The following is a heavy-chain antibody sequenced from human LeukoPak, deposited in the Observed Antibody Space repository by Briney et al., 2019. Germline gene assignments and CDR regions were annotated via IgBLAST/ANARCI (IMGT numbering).Heavy chain of an antibody. CDR3: ARGRGITIFGIPYSFDY. CDR1: GFTFSNYY. CDR2: ISSSASAI. Sequence: PGGSLRLSCAASGFTFSNYYMSWIRQAPGQGLEWVSYISSSASAIYYADSVKGRFTISRDDAKNSLYLQMNSLRAEDTALYYCARGRGITIFGIPYSFDYWGQGTLVTVSS. D-gene: IGHD3-3*01. V-gene: IGHV3-11*04. J-gene: IGHJ4*02.